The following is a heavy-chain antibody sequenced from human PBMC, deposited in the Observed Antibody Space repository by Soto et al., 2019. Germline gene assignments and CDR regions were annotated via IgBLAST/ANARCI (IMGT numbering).Heavy chain of an antibody. Sequence: QVQLVQSGAEVKKPGASVKVSCKASGYIFTNHYIHWVRQAPGQGLEWMGIINPSGGSTNYLQKFQGRIPMARDTSTSTVYMELSSLRSEDTAVFCARADYYDSSGFYYDCWGQGTLVTVSS. V-gene: IGHV1-46*01. D-gene: IGHD3-22*01. CDR2: INPSGGST. CDR1: GYIFTNHY. J-gene: IGHJ4*02. CDR3: ARADYYDSSGFYYDC.